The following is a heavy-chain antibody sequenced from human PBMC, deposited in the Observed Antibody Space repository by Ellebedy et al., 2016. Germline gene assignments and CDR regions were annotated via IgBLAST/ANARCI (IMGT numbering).Heavy chain of an antibody. CDR2: ISYDGSNK. V-gene: IGHV3-30-3*01. J-gene: IGHJ4*02. Sequence: GESLKISXAASGFTFSSYAMHWVRQAPGKGLEWVAVISYDGSNKYYADSVKGRFTISRDNSKNTLYLQMNSLRAEDTAVYYCARDQEWLATPHFDYWGQGTLVTVSS. D-gene: IGHD6-19*01. CDR1: GFTFSSYA. CDR3: ARDQEWLATPHFDY.